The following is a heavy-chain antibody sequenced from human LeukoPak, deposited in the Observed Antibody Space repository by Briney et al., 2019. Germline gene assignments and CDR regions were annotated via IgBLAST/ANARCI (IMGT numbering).Heavy chain of an antibody. CDR2: ISYDGSNK. CDR3: ARVGLETATIREFDY. Sequence: GRSLRLSCAASGFTFSSYAMHWVRQAPGKGLEWVAVISYDGSNKYYADSVKGRFTISRDNSKNTLYLQMNSLRAEDTAVYYCARVGLETATIREFDYWGQGTLVTVSS. CDR1: GFTFSSYA. D-gene: IGHD5-24*01. V-gene: IGHV3-30-3*01. J-gene: IGHJ4*02.